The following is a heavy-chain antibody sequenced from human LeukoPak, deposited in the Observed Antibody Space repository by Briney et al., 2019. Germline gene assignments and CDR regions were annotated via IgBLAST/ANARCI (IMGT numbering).Heavy chain of an antibody. D-gene: IGHD3-3*01. Sequence: SVKVSCKASGGTFSSYAISWVRQAPGQGLEWMGGIIPIFGTASYAQKFQGRVTITTDESTSTAYMELSSLRSEDTAVYYCARDCRITIFGVVTHPGYWYFDLWGRGTMVTVSS. CDR2: IIPIFGTA. V-gene: IGHV1-69*05. CDR1: GGTFSSYA. J-gene: IGHJ2*01. CDR3: ARDCRITIFGVVTHPGYWYFDL.